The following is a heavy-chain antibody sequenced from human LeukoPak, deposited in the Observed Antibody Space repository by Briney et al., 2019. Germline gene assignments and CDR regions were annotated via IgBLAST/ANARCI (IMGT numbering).Heavy chain of an antibody. D-gene: IGHD5-24*01. CDR3: ARVVEMATIEDYFDY. J-gene: IGHJ4*02. CDR2: INPNSGGT. Sequence: ASVKVSCKASGYTFTGYYMHWVRQAPGQGLEWMGWINPNSGGTNYAQKFQGRVIMTRDTSISTAYMELSRLRSDDTAVYYCARVVEMATIEDYFDYWGQGTLVTVSS. CDR1: GYTFTGYY. V-gene: IGHV1-2*02.